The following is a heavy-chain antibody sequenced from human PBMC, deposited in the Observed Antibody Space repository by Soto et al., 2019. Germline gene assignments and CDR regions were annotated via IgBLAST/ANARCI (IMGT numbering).Heavy chain of an antibody. D-gene: IGHD3-22*01. CDR1: GGSISSGGYY. CDR2: ISYSGST. V-gene: IGHV4-31*03. CDR3: VIYFDSSGYPPGALDF. J-gene: IGHJ3*01. Sequence: QVQLQESGPGLVEPSQTLSLTCTVSGGSISSGGYYWSWIRQHPGEGLEWIGSISYSGSTYSNPSLKSRVTISIDTSKTQFFLKLTSVTAADTAVYYCVIYFDSSGYPPGALDFWGQGTMVTVSS.